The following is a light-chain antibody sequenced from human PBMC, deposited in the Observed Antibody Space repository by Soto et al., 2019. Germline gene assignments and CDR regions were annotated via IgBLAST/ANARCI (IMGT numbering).Light chain of an antibody. Sequence: QSALTQPRSVSGSPGQSVTISRTGTSSDVGAYTYVTWYQQHPDKAPKLMIYDVNKRPSGVPDRFSGSKSGNTASLTISGLQAEDEADYYCCSYAGSLTLLFGGGTKLTVL. CDR3: CSYAGSLTLL. CDR2: DVN. V-gene: IGLV2-11*01. CDR1: SSDVGAYTY. J-gene: IGLJ2*01.